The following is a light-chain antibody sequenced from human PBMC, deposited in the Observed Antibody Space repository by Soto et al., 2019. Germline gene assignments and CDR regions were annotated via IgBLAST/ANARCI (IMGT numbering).Light chain of an antibody. J-gene: IGKJ2*01. Sequence: IVLTQSPATLSLSPGEGATLSCRASQSIFSPYLAWYQQIPGQAPRLLLYSTSARATGVPERFSGSGSGTDFTLTIRRLEPGDFAVYYCQHFGNSQYTFGQGTKLEIK. CDR3: QHFGNSQYT. CDR1: QSIFSPY. CDR2: STS. V-gene: IGKV3-20*01.